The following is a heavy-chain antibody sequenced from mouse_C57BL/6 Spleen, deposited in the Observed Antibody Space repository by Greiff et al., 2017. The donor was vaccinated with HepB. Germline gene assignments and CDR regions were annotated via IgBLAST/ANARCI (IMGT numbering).Heavy chain of an antibody. CDR2: ISDGGSYT. CDR3: ARGGYGYDGGRYFDV. Sequence: EVHLVESGGGLVKPGGSLKLSCAASGFTFSSYAMSWVRQTPEKRLEWVATISDGGSYTYYPDNVKGRFTISRDNAKNNLYLQMSHLKSEETAMYYCARGGYGYDGGRYFDVWGTGTTVTVSS. J-gene: IGHJ1*03. D-gene: IGHD2-2*01. CDR1: GFTFSSYA. V-gene: IGHV5-4*01.